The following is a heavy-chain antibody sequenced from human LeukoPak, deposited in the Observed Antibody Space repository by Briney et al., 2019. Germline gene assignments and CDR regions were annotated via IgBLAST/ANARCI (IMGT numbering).Heavy chain of an antibody. Sequence: GGSLRLSCAASGFTFSSYAMSWVRQAPGKGLEWVSAISGSGGSTYYADSVKGRFTISRDNSKNTLYLQMNSLRAEDTAVYYCAKDSTAQQWLVQSFDYWGQGTLVTVSS. CDR1: GFTFSSYA. D-gene: IGHD6-19*01. CDR3: AKDSTAQQWLVQSFDY. V-gene: IGHV3-23*01. CDR2: ISGSGGST. J-gene: IGHJ4*02.